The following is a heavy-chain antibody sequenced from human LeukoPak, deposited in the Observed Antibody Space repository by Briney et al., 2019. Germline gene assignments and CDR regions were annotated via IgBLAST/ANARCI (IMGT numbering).Heavy chain of an antibody. D-gene: IGHD3-10*01. V-gene: IGHV3-64*02. CDR3: ARMTLYGSGTVH. J-gene: IGHJ4*02. Sequence: GGSLRLSCAASGFTFSSYSMHWDRQAPGKGLEYVSGISSNGGSTWYAGSVKGRFTISRDNSKNTVNLQLGSLRIEDTAVYHCARMTLYGSGTVHWGQGILVTVSS. CDR1: GFTFSSYS. CDR2: ISSNGGST.